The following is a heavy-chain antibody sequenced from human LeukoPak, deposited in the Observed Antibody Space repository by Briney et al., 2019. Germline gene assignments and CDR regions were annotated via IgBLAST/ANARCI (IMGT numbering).Heavy chain of an antibody. Sequence: SETLSLTRTVSGGSISSSSYYWAWIRQPPGKGLQWFGIIYYSGSTYYNPSLKSRVTISVDTSKNQFSLKLSSVTAADTAVYYCARHGGSSYSSGWYLVDYWGQGTLVTVSS. V-gene: IGHV4-39*01. CDR1: GGSISSSSYY. J-gene: IGHJ4*02. CDR3: ARHGGSSYSSGWYLVDY. D-gene: IGHD6-19*01. CDR2: IYYSGST.